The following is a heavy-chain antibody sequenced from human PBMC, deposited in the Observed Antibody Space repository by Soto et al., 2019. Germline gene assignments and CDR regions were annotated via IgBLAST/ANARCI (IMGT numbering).Heavy chain of an antibody. Sequence: GGSLRLSCAASGFTFSSYSMNWVRQAPGKGLEWVSYISSSSSTIYYADSVKGRFTISRDNAKNSLFLQMNSLRAEDTAVYYCARDSDDSSGYYLLGVYYFDYWGQGTLVTVSS. CDR3: ARDSDDSSGYYLLGVYYFDY. J-gene: IGHJ4*02. D-gene: IGHD3-22*01. V-gene: IGHV3-48*01. CDR2: ISSSSSTI. CDR1: GFTFSSYS.